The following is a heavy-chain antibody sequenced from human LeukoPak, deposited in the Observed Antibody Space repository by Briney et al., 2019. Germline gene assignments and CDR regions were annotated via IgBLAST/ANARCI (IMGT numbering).Heavy chain of an antibody. CDR2: IRSKANSYAT. J-gene: IGHJ4*02. V-gene: IGHV3-73*01. D-gene: IGHD6-13*01. Sequence: GRSLRLSCAASGFTFSGSAMHWVRQASGKGLEWVGRIRSKANSYATAYAASVKGRFTISRDDSKNTAYLQMNSLKTEDTAVYYCTRLGIAAAGPGGYWGQGTLVTVSS. CDR3: TRLGIAAAGPGGY. CDR1: GFTFSGSA.